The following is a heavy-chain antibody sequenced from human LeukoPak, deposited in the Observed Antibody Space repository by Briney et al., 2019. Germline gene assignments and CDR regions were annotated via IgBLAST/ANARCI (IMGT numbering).Heavy chain of an antibody. CDR1: GYTFTSYG. D-gene: IGHD6-19*01. J-gene: IGHJ6*02. CDR3: ARGIAVAEGMDV. Sequence: SVKVSCKAPGYTFTSYGISWVRQAPGQGLEWMGRIIPIFGIANYAQKFQGRVTITADKSTSTAYMELSSLRSEDTAVYYCARGIAVAEGMDVWGQGTMVTVSS. V-gene: IGHV1-69*04. CDR2: IIPIFGIA.